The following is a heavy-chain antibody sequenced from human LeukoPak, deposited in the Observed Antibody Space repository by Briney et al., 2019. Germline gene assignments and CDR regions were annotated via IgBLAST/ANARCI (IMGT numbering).Heavy chain of an antibody. V-gene: IGHV4-59*05. CDR3: AGSRGYSYGL. Sequence: SETLSLTCTVSGGSISSYYWSWIRQPPGKGLEWIGSIYYSGSTYYNPSLKSRVTISVDTSKNQFSLKLSSVTAADTAVYYCAGSRGYSYGLWGQGTLVTVSS. CDR2: IYYSGST. J-gene: IGHJ4*02. D-gene: IGHD5-18*01. CDR1: GGSISSYY.